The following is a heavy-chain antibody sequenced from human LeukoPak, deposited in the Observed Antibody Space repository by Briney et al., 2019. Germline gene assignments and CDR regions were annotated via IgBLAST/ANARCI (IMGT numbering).Heavy chain of an antibody. J-gene: IGHJ4*02. CDR1: GGTFSSYA. CDR2: IIPIFGTA. Sequence: SVKVSCKSSGGTFSSYAINWVRQAPGQGLEWMGGIIPIFGTANYAQKFHDRATITADESPSTAYMELSSPRSEDTAIYYCASRLYCSNTRCRNFPFAYWGQGTLVTVSS. CDR3: ASRLYCSNTRCRNFPFAY. D-gene: IGHD2-2*01. V-gene: IGHV1-69*13.